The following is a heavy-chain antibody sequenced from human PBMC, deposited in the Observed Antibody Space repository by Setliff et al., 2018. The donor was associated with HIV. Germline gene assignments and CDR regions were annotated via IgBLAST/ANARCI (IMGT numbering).Heavy chain of an antibody. Sequence: SETLSLTCTVSGDSISTDYWTWIRQPPGKGLEWIGYIYNSASTSYNPSLKSRVTISVDTSKNQFSLKLSSVTAADTAVYYCARHFGWLPREIDYWGQGTLVTVSS. CDR1: GDSISTDY. J-gene: IGHJ4*02. CDR2: IYNSAST. D-gene: IGHD5-12*01. CDR3: ARHFGWLPREIDY. V-gene: IGHV4-59*08.